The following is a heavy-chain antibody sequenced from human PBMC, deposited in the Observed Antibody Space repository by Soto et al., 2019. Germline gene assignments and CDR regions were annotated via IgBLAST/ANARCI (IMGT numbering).Heavy chain of an antibody. J-gene: IGHJ6*02. CDR1: GGSISSSSYY. Sequence: SETLSLTCTVSGGSISSSSYYWGWIRQPPGKGLEWIGSIYYSGSTYYNPSLKSRVTISVDTSKNQFSLKLSSVTAADTAVYYCARFSGWDDYYYYGMDFRGQRSSVTVSS. D-gene: IGHD6-19*01. V-gene: IGHV4-39*01. CDR2: IYYSGST. CDR3: ARFSGWDDYYYYGMDF.